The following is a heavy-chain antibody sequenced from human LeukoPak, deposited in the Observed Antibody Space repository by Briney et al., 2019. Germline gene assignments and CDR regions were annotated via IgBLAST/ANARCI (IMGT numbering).Heavy chain of an antibody. V-gene: IGHV3-30*18. J-gene: IGHJ4*02. CDR1: GFTFSSHG. D-gene: IGHD6-13*01. CDR2: ISYDGSNK. Sequence: PGRSLRLSCAASGFTFSSHGTHWVRQAPGKGLEWVAVISYDGSNKYYADSVKGRFTISRDNSKNTLYLQMNSLRAEDTAVYYCAKEGHGSSLDYWGQGTLVTVSS. CDR3: AKEGHGSSLDY.